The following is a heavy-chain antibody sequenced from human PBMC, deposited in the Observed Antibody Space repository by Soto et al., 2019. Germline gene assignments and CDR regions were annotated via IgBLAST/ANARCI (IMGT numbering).Heavy chain of an antibody. CDR2: ISSSGGST. J-gene: IGHJ3*02. CDR3: ASNWEYSSSSKGYDAFDI. D-gene: IGHD6-6*01. CDR1: GFTFSSYA. Sequence: GGSMRLSCAASGFTFSSYAMSWVRQAPGKGLEWVSAISSSGGSTYYADSVKGRFTISRDNSKNTLYLKMNSLRAEDTAVYYCASNWEYSSSSKGYDAFDIWGQGTMVTVSS. V-gene: IGHV3-23*01.